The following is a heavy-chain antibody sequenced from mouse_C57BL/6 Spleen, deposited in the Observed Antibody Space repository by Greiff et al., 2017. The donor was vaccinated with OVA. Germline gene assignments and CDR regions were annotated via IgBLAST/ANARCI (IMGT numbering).Heavy chain of an antibody. V-gene: IGHV1-82*01. CDR3: ARSGSSPYWYFDV. CDR2: IYPGDGDT. Sequence: QVQLKQSGPELVKPGASVKISCKASGYAFSSSWMNWVKQRPGKGLEWIGRIYPGDGDTNYNGKFKGKATLTADKSSSTAYMQLSSLTSEDSAVYVCARSGSSPYWYFDVWGTGTTVTVSS. D-gene: IGHD1-1*01. J-gene: IGHJ1*03. CDR1: GYAFSSSW.